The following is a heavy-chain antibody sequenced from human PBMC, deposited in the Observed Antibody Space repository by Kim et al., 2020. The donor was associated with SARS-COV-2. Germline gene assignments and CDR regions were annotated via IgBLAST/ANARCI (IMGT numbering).Heavy chain of an antibody. CDR2: VSYSGDN. D-gene: IGHD1-1*01. CDR3: ARHASSRYYFDY. J-gene: IGHJ4*02. V-gene: IGHV4-39*01. CDR1: GGSITSRTYY. Sequence: SETLSLTCTVSGGSITSRTYYWTWIRQPPGKGLEWIGSVSYSGDNYYDKSRITFSLDAPKNEFSMKLTSVTAADTAVYLCARHASSRYYFDYWGQGALVTVSS.